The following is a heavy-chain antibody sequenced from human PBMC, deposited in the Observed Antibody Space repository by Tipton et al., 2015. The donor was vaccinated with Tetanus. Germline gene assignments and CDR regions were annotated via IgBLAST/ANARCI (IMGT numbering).Heavy chain of an antibody. J-gene: IGHJ4*02. CDR3: ARTTLGYCSGGGCYSGAYYFDY. CDR1: GGSISSGGYY. V-gene: IGHV4-61*08. Sequence: TLSLTCTVSGGSISSGGYYWSWIRQPPGKGLEWIGYIYYSGSTNYNPSLKSRVTISVDTSKNQFSLKLSSVTAADTAVYYCARTTLGYCSGGGCYSGAYYFDYWVQGTLVTVSS. CDR2: IYYSGST. D-gene: IGHD2-15*01.